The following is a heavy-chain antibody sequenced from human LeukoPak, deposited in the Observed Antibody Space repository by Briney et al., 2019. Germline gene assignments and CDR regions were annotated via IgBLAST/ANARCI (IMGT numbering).Heavy chain of an antibody. D-gene: IGHD6-6*01. CDR3: ARGGSRSYTSSTLDY. CDR2: ISYSGST. Sequence: SETLSLTCSVSGGSITVYYWNWIRQSPGKGLEWIGSISYSGSTNYNPSLKSRVTIPIDTSKNRFSLKVSSVIAADTAMYYCARGGSRSYTSSTLDYWGQGTLVTVSS. J-gene: IGHJ4*02. CDR1: GGSITVYY. V-gene: IGHV4-59*12.